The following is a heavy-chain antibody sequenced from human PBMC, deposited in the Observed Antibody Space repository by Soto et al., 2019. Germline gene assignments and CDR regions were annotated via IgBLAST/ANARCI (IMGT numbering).Heavy chain of an antibody. V-gene: IGHV2-5*02. D-gene: IGHD6-6*01. CDR2: IYWDDDK. J-gene: IGHJ4*02. CDR3: AQALASYYFDY. Sequence: QITLKESGPTLVKPTQTLTLTCTFSGFSLSTSGVGVGWIRQPPGKALEWLALIYWDDDKRYSPSLKSRLTITKDTSKNQVALTMTNMDPVDTATYYCAQALASYYFDYWGQGTLVTVYS. CDR1: GFSLSTSGVG.